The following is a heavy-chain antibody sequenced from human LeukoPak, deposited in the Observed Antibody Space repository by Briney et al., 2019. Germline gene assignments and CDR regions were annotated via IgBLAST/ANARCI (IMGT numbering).Heavy chain of an antibody. CDR2: INHSGST. CDR1: GGSFSGYY. Sequence: SETLSLTCVVYGGSFSGYYWSWIRQPPGKGLEWIGEINHSGSTNYNPSLKSGVTISVDRSKNQFSLKLSSVTAAATAVYYCARVIGLTMVRGVIFWFDPWGQGTLVTVS. CDR3: ARVIGLTMVRGVIFWFDP. J-gene: IGHJ5*02. V-gene: IGHV4-34*01. D-gene: IGHD3-10*01.